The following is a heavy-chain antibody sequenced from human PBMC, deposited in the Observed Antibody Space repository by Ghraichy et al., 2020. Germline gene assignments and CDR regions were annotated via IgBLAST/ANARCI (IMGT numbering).Heavy chain of an antibody. J-gene: IGHJ4*01. D-gene: IGHD6-19*01. CDR2: IITVIGTS. V-gene: IGHV1-69*13. CDR1: GGTFSRYP. CDR3: ARGGPGIAVAGTDFDY. Sequence: SVKVSCKASGGTFSRYPISWVRQAPGQGLEWMGGIITVIGTSTYAQKFQGRVTITADESTSTAYMELSSLRSEDTAVYYCARGGPGIAVAGTDFDYWGQEPWSPSPQ.